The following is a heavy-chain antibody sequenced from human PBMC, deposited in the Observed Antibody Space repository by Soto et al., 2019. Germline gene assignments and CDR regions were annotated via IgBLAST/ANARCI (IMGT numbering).Heavy chain of an antibody. Sequence: GESLKISCKGSGYSFTSYWIGWVRQMPGKGLEWMGIIYPGDSDTRYSPSFQGQVTISADKSISTAYLQWSSLKASDTAMYYCARQEYYYDSSGYYYFDYWGQGTLVTVSS. D-gene: IGHD3-22*01. CDR1: GYSFTSYW. V-gene: IGHV5-51*01. CDR3: ARQEYYYDSSGYYYFDY. CDR2: IYPGDSDT. J-gene: IGHJ4*02.